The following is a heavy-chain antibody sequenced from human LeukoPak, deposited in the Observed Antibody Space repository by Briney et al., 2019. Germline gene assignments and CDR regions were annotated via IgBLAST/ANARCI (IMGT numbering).Heavy chain of an antibody. CDR2: IYSGGST. CDR3: ARDRLHYDSLTGYPAD. Sequence: RPGGSLRLSCADSGFTVSSNYMRWVRQAPGKGLERVSVIYSGGSTHYADSVKGRFTISRDNSKNTLYLQMNSLRAEDTAVYYCARDRLHYDSLTGYPADWGQGTLVTVSS. V-gene: IGHV3-66*01. CDR1: GFTVSSNY. J-gene: IGHJ4*02. D-gene: IGHD3-9*01.